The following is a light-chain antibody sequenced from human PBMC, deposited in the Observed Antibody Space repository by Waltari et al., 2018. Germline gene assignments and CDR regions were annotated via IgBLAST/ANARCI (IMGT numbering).Light chain of an antibody. CDR3: QQYNTDYT. CDR1: QSIMSW. J-gene: IGKJ2*01. V-gene: IGKV1-5*03. Sequence: DVQMTQSPSPRSESVGVTVSISCRESQSIMSWLAWYQQTAGKAPKVLISKAYTVESGVPSIFCGSESGTDFTLHLSNLQPDDFATYYSQQYNTDYTFRQGTILDNK. CDR2: KAY.